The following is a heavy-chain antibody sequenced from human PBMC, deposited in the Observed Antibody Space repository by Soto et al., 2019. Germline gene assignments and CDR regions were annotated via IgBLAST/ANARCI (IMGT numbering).Heavy chain of an antibody. CDR1: GYTFTSYA. CDR2: INAGNGNT. J-gene: IGHJ6*02. CDR3: ARIMRVWFGEFNYYYYGMDV. D-gene: IGHD3-10*01. V-gene: IGHV1-3*01. Sequence: ASVKVSCKASGYTFTSYAMHWVRQAPGQRLEWMGWINAGNGNTKYSQKFQGRVTITRDTSASTAYMELRSLRSDDTAVYYCARIMRVWFGEFNYYYYGMDVWGQGTTVTVSS.